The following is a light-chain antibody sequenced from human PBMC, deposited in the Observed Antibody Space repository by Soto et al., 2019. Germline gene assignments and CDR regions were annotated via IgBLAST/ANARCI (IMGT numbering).Light chain of an antibody. J-gene: IGLJ2*01. CDR2: EVS. CDR3: SSYTSSSTLVV. Sequence: QSALTQHASVSGSPGQSSTISCTGTSSDVGGYNYVSWYQQHPGKAPKLRIYEVSNRPSGVSNRFSGSKSGNTASLTISGLQAEDEADYYCSSYTSSSTLVVFGGGTKLTVL. V-gene: IGLV2-14*01. CDR1: SSDVGGYNY.